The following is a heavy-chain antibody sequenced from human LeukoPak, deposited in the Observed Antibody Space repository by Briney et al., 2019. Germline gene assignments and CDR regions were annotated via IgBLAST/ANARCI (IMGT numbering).Heavy chain of an antibody. J-gene: IGHJ3*02. V-gene: IGHV1-2*02. CDR2: IVPFLGIT. D-gene: IGHD3-3*02. CDR3: ARALNSIDAFDI. Sequence: ASVKVSCKASGDTFNNSSISWVRQAPGRGLEWLGRIVPFLGITNKVKKFQGRVTMTRDTSVTTAYMEVSRLTSDDTAVYYCARALNSIDAFDIWGQGTMVTVSS. CDR1: GDTFNNSS.